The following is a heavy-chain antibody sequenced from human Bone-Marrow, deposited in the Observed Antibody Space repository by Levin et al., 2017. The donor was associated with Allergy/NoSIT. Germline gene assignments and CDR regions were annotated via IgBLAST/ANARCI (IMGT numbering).Heavy chain of an antibody. D-gene: IGHD3-9*01. Sequence: GGSLRLSCAASGFTFSSYGMHWVRQAPGKGLEWVAVISYDGSNKYYADSVKGRFTISRDNSKNTLYLQMNSLRAEDTAVYYCAKDLGYYDILTGYYEYDAFDIWGQGTMVTVSS. CDR1: GFTFSSYG. J-gene: IGHJ3*02. CDR3: AKDLGYYDILTGYYEYDAFDI. CDR2: ISYDGSNK. V-gene: IGHV3-30*18.